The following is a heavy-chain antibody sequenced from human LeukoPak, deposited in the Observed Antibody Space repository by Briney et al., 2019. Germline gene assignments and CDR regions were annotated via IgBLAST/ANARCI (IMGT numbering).Heavy chain of an antibody. CDR1: GVSISSYY. Sequence: SETLSLTCTVSGVSISSYYWSWIRQPPGKGLEWIGYIYYSGSTYYNPSLKSRVTISVDTSKNQFSLKLNSVTAADTAVYSCARSDSSGYYFIYWGQGTLVTVSS. CDR2: IYYSGST. CDR3: ARSDSSGYYFIY. D-gene: IGHD3-22*01. V-gene: IGHV4-59*08. J-gene: IGHJ4*02.